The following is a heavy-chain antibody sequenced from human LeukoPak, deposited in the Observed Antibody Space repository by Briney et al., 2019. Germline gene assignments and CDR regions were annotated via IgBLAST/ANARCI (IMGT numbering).Heavy chain of an antibody. CDR1: GFTFSTYW. V-gene: IGHV3-7*01. Sequence: GGSLRLSCAASGFTFSTYWMSWVRQAPGKGPEWVANIKEDSSDKKYVDSVKGRFTISRDNAKNSLYLQMNSLRVEDTAVYYCAREDRFTSFNYCGRGTLVTVSS. J-gene: IGHJ4*02. CDR3: AREDRFTSFNY. CDR2: IKEDSSDK. D-gene: IGHD2-2*01.